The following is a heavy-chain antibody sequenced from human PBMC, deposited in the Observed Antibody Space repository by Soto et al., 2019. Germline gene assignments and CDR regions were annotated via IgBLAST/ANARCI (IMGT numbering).Heavy chain of an antibody. CDR2: INPNSGGT. J-gene: IGHJ6*03. D-gene: IGHD3-3*01. CDR3: ARGTAGDFWSGYYSSTYMDV. CDR1: GYTFTGYY. V-gene: IGHV1-2*04. Sequence: ASVKVSCKASGYTFTGYYMHWVRQAPGQGLEWMGWINPNSGGTNYAQKFQGWVTMTRDTSISTAYMELSRLRSDDTAVYYCARGTAGDFWSGYYSSTYMDVWGKGTTVTSP.